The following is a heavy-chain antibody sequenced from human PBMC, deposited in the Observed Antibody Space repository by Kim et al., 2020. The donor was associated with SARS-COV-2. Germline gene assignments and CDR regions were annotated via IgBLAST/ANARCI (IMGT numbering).Heavy chain of an antibody. CDR1: GGSISSSSYY. V-gene: IGHV4-39*01. D-gene: IGHD6-25*01. CDR3: AVSGWGYSIDY. Sequence: SEILSLTCTVSGGSISSSSYYWGWIRQPPGKGLEWIGSIYYSGSTYYNPSLKSRVTISVDTSKNQFSLKLSSVTAADTAVYYCAVSGWGYSIDYWGQGTLVTVSS. CDR2: IYYSGST. J-gene: IGHJ4*02.